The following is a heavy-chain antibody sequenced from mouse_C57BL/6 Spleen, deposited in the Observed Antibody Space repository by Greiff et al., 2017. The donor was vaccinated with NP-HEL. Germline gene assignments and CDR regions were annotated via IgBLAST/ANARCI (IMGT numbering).Heavy chain of an antibody. J-gene: IGHJ3*01. CDR1: GYTFTSYW. CDR2: IDPNSGGT. Sequence: QVQLQQPGAELVKPGASVKLSCTASGYTFTSYWMPWVKQRPGRGLEWIGRIDPNSGGTKYNEKFKSKATLTVDKPSSTASMQLSSLTSEDSAVYYCARSGIYDYDAWFAYWGQGTLVTVSA. CDR3: ARSGIYDYDAWFAY. D-gene: IGHD2-4*01. V-gene: IGHV1-72*01.